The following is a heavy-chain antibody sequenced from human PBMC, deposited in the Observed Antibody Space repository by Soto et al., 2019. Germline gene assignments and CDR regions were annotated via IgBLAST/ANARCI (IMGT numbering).Heavy chain of an antibody. J-gene: IGHJ6*01. D-gene: IGHD6-13*01. CDR1: GFTFSSYG. CDR3: ASPTGRYSSSWGHMDV. V-gene: IGHV3-33*01. Sequence: QVQLVESGGGVVQPGRSLRLSCAASGFTFSSYGMHWVRQAPGKGLEWVAVIWYDESIKYYADSVKGRFTISRDNSKNTLYLQMNSLRAEDTAVYYCASPTGRYSSSWGHMDVW. CDR2: IWYDESIK.